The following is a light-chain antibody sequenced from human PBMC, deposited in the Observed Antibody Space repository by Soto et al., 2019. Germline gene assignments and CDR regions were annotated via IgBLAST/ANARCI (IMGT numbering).Light chain of an antibody. V-gene: IGLV2-14*03. CDR1: SNDVGGYSY. J-gene: IGLJ2*01. CDR3: SSYRSRSTVV. Sequence: QSVLTQPASVSGSPGQSITISCTGTSNDVGGYSYVSWYQHHPGKAPKLMIYDVANRPSGVSNRFSGSKSGNTASLTISGLQAEDEADYYCSSYRSRSTVVFGGGTKVTVL. CDR2: DVA.